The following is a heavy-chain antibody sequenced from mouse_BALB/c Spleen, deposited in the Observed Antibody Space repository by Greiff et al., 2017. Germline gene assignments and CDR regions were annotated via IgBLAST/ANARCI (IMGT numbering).Heavy chain of an antibody. CDR2: INPSTGYT. J-gene: IGHJ4*01. CDR1: GYTFTSYW. Sequence: SGAELAKPGASVKMSCKASGYTFTSYWMHWVKQRPGQGLEWIGYINPSTGYTEYNQKFKDKATLTADKSSSTAYMQLSSLTSEDSAVYYCARGERRTIYYAMDYWGQGNSVTVSS. V-gene: IGHV1-7*01. D-gene: IGHD2-12*01. CDR3: ARGERRTIYYAMDY.